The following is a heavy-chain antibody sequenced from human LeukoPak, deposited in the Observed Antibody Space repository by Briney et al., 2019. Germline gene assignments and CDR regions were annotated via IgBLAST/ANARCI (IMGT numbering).Heavy chain of an antibody. Sequence: SETLSLTCAVYGGSFSGYYWSWIRQPPGKGLEWIGEINHSRSTNYNPSRKSRVTISVDTSKNQFSLKLSSVTAADTAVYYCARGGVDGDHLDYWGQGTLVTVSS. CDR3: ARGGVDGDHLDY. J-gene: IGHJ4*02. V-gene: IGHV4-34*01. CDR2: INHSRST. CDR1: GGSFSGYY. D-gene: IGHD4-17*01.